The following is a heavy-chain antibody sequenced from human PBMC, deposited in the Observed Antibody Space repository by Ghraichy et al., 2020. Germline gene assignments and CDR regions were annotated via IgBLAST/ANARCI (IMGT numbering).Heavy chain of an antibody. D-gene: IGHD3-10*01. CDR2: IYYSGTI. J-gene: IGHJ5*02. V-gene: IGHV4-59*01. Sequence: SETLSLTCIVSGGSISSYYWSWIRQPPGKGLEWIGYIYYSGTINYNPSLKSRVTISVDTSKNQLSLRLTSMTAADTAVYYCARGTEHYYGSGSYPWGQGTLVTVSP. CDR1: GGSISSYY. CDR3: ARGTEHYYGSGSYP.